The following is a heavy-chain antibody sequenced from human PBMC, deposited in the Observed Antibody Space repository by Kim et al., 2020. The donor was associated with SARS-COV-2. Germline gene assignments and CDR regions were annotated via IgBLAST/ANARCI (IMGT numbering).Heavy chain of an antibody. V-gene: IGHV7-4-1*02. CDR3: ARDYYGSGSYYSLFWFDP. D-gene: IGHD3-10*01. CDR1: GYTFTSYA. Sequence: ASVKVSCKASGYTFTSYAMNWVRQAPGQGLEWMGWINTNTGNPTYAQGFTGRFVFSLDTSVSTAYLQISSLKAEDTAVYYCARDYYGSGSYYSLFWFDPWGQGTLVTVSS. CDR2: INTNTGNP. J-gene: IGHJ5*02.